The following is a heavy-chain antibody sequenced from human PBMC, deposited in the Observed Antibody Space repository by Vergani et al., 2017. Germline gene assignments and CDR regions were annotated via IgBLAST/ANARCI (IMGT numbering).Heavy chain of an antibody. J-gene: IGHJ6*02. CDR2: VDPEDGET. D-gene: IGHD4-17*01. CDR1: GYTFTDHY. Sequence: EVQLVQSGAEVKKPGATMKISCKVSGYTFTDHYLHWVQQAPGKGLEWMGLVDPEDGETIYAEKFKGRVTIAADTSTDTAHLELSSLSSEDTAVYYCATPQTVTTGGMEVWGQGTTVIVSS. CDR3: ATPQTVTTGGMEV. V-gene: IGHV1-69-2*01.